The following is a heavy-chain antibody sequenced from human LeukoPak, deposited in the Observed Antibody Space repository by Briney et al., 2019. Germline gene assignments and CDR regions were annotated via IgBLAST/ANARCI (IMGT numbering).Heavy chain of an antibody. CDR2: ISYDGSNK. J-gene: IGHJ6*02. V-gene: IGHV3-30*18. CDR1: GFTFSSYG. CDR3: AKAAIREYYYYYGMDV. Sequence: PGRSLRLSCAASGFTFSSYGMHWVRQAPGKGLEWVAVISYDGSNKYYADSVKGRFTISRDNSKNTLCLQMNSLRAEDTAVYYCAKAAIREYYYYYGMDVWGQGTTVTVSS. D-gene: IGHD5-18*01.